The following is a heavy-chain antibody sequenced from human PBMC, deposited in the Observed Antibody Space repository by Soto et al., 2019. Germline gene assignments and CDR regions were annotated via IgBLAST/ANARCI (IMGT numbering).Heavy chain of an antibody. V-gene: IGHV5-51*01. CDR1: GYSFTSYW. J-gene: IGHJ4*02. CDR3: ARVYYDSSGYYLFDY. D-gene: IGHD3-22*01. Sequence: GESLKISCKGSGYSFTSYWIGWVRQMPGKGLEWMGIIYPGDSDTRYSPSFQGQVTISADKSISTAYLQWSSLKASDTAMYYCARVYYDSSGYYLFDYWGQGTLVTVSS. CDR2: IYPGDSDT.